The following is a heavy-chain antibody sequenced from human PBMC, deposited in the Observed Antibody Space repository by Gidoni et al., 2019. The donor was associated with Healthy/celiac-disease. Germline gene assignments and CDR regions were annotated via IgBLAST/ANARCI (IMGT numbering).Heavy chain of an antibody. CDR1: GGSICSGGYY. CDR2: IYYSGST. V-gene: IGHV4-31*03. J-gene: IGHJ6*02. CDR3: ARDTYYDDSSGYYDQYYYYYGMDG. D-gene: IGHD3-22*01. Sequence: QVQLQESGPGLVKPSQTLSLPCTVSGGSICSGGYYWSWIRQHPGKGLEWIGYIYYSGSTYYNPSLKSRVTISVDTSKNQFSLKLSSVTAADTAVYYCARDTYYDDSSGYYDQYYYYYGMDGWGQGTTVTVSS.